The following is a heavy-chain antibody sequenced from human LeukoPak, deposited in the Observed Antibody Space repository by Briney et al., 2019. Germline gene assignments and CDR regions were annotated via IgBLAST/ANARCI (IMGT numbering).Heavy chain of an antibody. CDR2: INHSGST. D-gene: IGHD2-2*02. Sequence: SETLSLTCAVYGGSFSGYYWSWIRQPPGKGLEWIGEINHSGSTNYNPSLKSRVTISVDTSKNQFSLNLNSVTAADTAVYYRARGVPAAILGYYYFYMDVWGKGTTVTVSS. J-gene: IGHJ6*03. CDR1: GGSFSGYY. V-gene: IGHV4-34*01. CDR3: ARGVPAAILGYYYFYMDV.